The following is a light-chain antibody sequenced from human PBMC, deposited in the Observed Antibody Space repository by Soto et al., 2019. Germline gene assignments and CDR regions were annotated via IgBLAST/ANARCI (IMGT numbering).Light chain of an antibody. CDR3: SSFAGNNILV. CDR2: EVS. J-gene: IGLJ2*01. CDR1: SSDVGGYNY. Sequence: QSALTQPPSASGSPGQSVTISCTGTSSDVGGYNYVSWYQQHPGKAPKLMISEVSKRPSGVPDRFSGSKSGNTASLTVSGLQAEDEADYYFSSFAGNNILVFGGGTKVTVL. V-gene: IGLV2-8*01.